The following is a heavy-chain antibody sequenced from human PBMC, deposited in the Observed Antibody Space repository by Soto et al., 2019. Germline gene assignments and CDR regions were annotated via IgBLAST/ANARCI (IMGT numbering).Heavy chain of an antibody. V-gene: IGHV4-59*01. D-gene: IGHD3-22*01. Sequence: PSETLSLTCTVSGDSISTYYWSWIRQPPGKGLEWIAYIYYTGNTYYNPSLKSRVTISMDTSKNQFSLKLSSATAADTAVYYCARYYYDSSGYYYGWFDPWGQGTLVTVSS. CDR3: ARYYYDSSGYYYGWFDP. J-gene: IGHJ5*02. CDR1: GDSISTYY. CDR2: IYYTGNT.